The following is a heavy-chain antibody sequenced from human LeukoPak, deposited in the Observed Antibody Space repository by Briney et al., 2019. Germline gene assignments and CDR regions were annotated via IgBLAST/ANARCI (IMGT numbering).Heavy chain of an antibody. V-gene: IGHV1-18*01. D-gene: IGHD3-10*01. Sequence: ASVKVSCKASGYTFTSYGISWVRQAPGQGLEWMGWISAYNGNTNYAQKLQGRVTMTTDTSTSTAYMELRSLRSDDTAVYYCARVVPVLLWFGELISAFDIWGQGTMVTVSS. CDR1: GYTFTSYG. J-gene: IGHJ3*02. CDR3: ARVVPVLLWFGELISAFDI. CDR2: ISAYNGNT.